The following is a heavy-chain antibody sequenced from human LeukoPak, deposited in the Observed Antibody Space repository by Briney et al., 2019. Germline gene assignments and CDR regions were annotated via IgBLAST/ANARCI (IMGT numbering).Heavy chain of an antibody. D-gene: IGHD5-18*01. V-gene: IGHV4-34*01. CDR1: GGSFSDYY. Sequence: SETLSLTCAVYGGSFSDYYWSWIRQPPGKGLEWIGEINPRGSTNYSPSPKSRVTISVDTSKKQFSLKLSSVAAADTAVYFCARVGYRYVINDWSRTGLGAYPTKYYYHMDVWDKGTTVTVSS. CDR3: ARVGYRYVINDWSRTGLGAYPTKYYYHMDV. J-gene: IGHJ6*03. CDR2: INPRGST.